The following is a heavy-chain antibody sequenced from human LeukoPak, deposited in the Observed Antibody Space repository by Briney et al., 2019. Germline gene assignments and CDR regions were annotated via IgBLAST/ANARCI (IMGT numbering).Heavy chain of an antibody. Sequence: PGGSLRLSCAASGFNFIYYSMTWVRQAPGKGPEWVANINKDGSEKYYVDPVEGRFSISRDNAKNLLYLQMDSLRAEDTAVYYCARDFWTTNPESHWGQGTLVTVSS. CDR1: GFNFIYYS. CDR2: INKDGSEK. CDR3: ARDFWTTNPESH. V-gene: IGHV3-7*01. D-gene: IGHD3/OR15-3a*01. J-gene: IGHJ4*02.